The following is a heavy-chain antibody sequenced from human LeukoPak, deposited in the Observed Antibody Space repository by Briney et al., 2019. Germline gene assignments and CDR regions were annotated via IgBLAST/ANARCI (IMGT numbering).Heavy chain of an antibody. CDR2: IYSGDNT. J-gene: IGHJ6*02. Sequence: TGRSLRLSCTASGFTFGDYAMSWVRQAPGKGLEWVSIIYSGDNTYYADSVKGRFTISRDNSKNTLYLQMNSLRVEDTAVYYCARERTTTVVRYGMDVWGQGTTVTVSS. V-gene: IGHV3-66*01. CDR1: GFTFGDYA. CDR3: ARERTTTVVRYGMDV. D-gene: IGHD4-23*01.